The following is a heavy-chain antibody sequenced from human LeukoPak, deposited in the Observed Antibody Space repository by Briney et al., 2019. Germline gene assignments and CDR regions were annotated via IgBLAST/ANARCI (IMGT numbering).Heavy chain of an antibody. D-gene: IGHD3-22*01. J-gene: IGHJ4*02. Sequence: GGSLRLSCAASGFTFNNYAMSWVRQAPGKGLEWVSAISGSGSTTYYADSVKGRSTISRDNSKNTLYLQMNSLRAEDTAIYYCAKDVAYYYDSNGYSYYFEDWGQGTLVTVSS. CDR3: AKDVAYYYDSNGYSYYFED. CDR1: GFTFNNYA. V-gene: IGHV3-23*01. CDR2: ISGSGSTT.